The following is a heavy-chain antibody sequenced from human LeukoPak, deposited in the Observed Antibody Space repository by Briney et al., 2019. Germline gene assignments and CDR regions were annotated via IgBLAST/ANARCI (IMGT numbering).Heavy chain of an antibody. J-gene: IGHJ4*02. Sequence: GSLRLSCAASGFTVSSNYMSWVRQAPGKGLEWVGDINDSGSTNYNPSVNSRVTISIDTSKNLFSLRLNSMTAADTAVYYCAKSGGYGLIDKWGQGTLVTVSS. CDR2: INDSGST. CDR3: AKSGGYGLIDK. V-gene: IGHV4-34*08. D-gene: IGHD1-26*01. CDR1: GFTVSSNY.